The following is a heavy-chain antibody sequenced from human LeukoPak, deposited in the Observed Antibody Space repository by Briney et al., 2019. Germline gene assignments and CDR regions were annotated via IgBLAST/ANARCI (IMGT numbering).Heavy chain of an antibody. CDR2: IHHSGGT. V-gene: IGHV4-34*01. CDR3: ARHNGWAFDI. Sequence: PSETLSLTCAVYGGSFSGWWSWIRQPPGKGLEWIGEIHHSGGTKYNPSLRSLDTISVDTSKRPISLKMTSVTAADTAIYYCARHNGWAFDIWGQGTVVTVSS. J-gene: IGHJ3*02. D-gene: IGHD2-15*01. CDR1: GGSFSGW.